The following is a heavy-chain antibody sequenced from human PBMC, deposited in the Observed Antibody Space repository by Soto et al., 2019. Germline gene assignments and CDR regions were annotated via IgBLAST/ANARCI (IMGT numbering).Heavy chain of an antibody. CDR2: ITPMFGTA. V-gene: IGHV1-69*06. Sequence: QVQLVQSGAEVKKPGSSVKVSCKASGDTFSSYAITWVRQAPGQALQWMGRITPMFGTASNAQKFQGRVTITADKNTSTAYMDLSNLKSEDTAVYYCARGGGADTVDMHRGFDYWGQGTLVTVSS. J-gene: IGHJ4*02. D-gene: IGHD3-10*01. CDR3: ARGGGADTVDMHRGFDY. CDR1: GDTFSSYA.